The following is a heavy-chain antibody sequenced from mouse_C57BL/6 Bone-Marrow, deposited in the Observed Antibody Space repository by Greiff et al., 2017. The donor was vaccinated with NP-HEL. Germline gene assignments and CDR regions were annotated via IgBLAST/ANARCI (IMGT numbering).Heavy chain of an antibody. J-gene: IGHJ4*01. Sequence: EVKLQQSGPVLVKPGASVKMSCKASGYTFTDYYMNWVKQSHGKSLEWIGVINPYNGGTSYNQKFKGKATLTVDKSSSTAYMELNSLTSEDSAVYYCARSRGSPYYYAMDYWGQGTSVTVSS. CDR1: GYTFTDYY. CDR2: INPYNGGT. V-gene: IGHV1-19*01. D-gene: IGHD1-1*01. CDR3: ARSRGSPYYYAMDY.